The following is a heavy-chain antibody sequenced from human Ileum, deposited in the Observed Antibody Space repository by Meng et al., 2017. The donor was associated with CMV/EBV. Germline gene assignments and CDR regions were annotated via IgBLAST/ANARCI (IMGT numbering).Heavy chain of an antibody. CDR2: IFHTGSH. D-gene: IGHD6-19*01. V-gene: IGHV4-38-2*02. CDR1: GYSISSGYY. Sequence: GSLRLSCAVSGYSISSGYYWGWIRQPPGKGLEWLGSIFHTGSHLYSPSLKSRVTMSVDTSKNQFSLRLSSVTAADTAIYYCARDEHWLLDFWGQGTLVTVSS. J-gene: IGHJ4*02. CDR3: ARDEHWLLDF.